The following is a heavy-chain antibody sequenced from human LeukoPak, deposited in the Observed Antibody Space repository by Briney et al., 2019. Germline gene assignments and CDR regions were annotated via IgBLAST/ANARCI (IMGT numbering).Heavy chain of an antibody. CDR2: IYTSGST. CDR3: ARTPSSGGYWGNWFDP. CDR1: GGSIRSDDYY. V-gene: IGHV4-61*02. J-gene: IGHJ5*02. Sequence: PSQTLSLTCTVSGGSIRSDDYYWSWIRQPAGKGLEWIGRIYTSGSTNYNPSLKSRVTMSVDTSKNQFSLKLSSVTAADTAVYYCARTPSSGGYWGNWFDPWGQGTLVTVSS. D-gene: IGHD3-10*01.